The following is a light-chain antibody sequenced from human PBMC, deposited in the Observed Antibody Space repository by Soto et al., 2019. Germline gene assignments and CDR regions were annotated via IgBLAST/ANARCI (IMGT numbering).Light chain of an antibody. CDR1: QSVSNNY. Sequence: VLTQSPGTLSLSPGERATLSCRASQSVSNNYLAWYQQKPGQAPRRLIYGASSRATGIPDRFAGSGSGTDFTLTITRLEPEDFAVYYCQQYGSSPRTFGQGTKVDIK. CDR2: GAS. CDR3: QQYGSSPRT. V-gene: IGKV3-20*01. J-gene: IGKJ1*01.